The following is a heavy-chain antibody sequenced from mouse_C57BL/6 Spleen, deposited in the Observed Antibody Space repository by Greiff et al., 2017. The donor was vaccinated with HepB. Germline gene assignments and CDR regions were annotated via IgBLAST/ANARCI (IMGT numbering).Heavy chain of an antibody. Sequence: EVQLVESGGGLVQPGGSLKLSCAASGFTFSDYYMYWVRQTPEKRLEWVAYISNGGGSTYYPDTVKGRFTISRDNAKNTLYLQMSRLKSEDTAMYYCARHETGFAYWGQGTLVTVSA. CDR3: ARHETGFAY. CDR1: GFTFSDYY. CDR2: ISNGGGST. J-gene: IGHJ3*01. D-gene: IGHD4-1*01. V-gene: IGHV5-12*01.